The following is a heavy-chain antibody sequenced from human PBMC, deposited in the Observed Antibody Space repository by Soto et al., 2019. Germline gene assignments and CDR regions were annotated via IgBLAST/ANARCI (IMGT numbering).Heavy chain of an antibody. CDR1: GYTLTELS. CDR2: FAPEDGET. D-gene: IGHD2-15*01. V-gene: IGHV1-24*01. J-gene: IGHJ4*02. CDR3: ATDLEDYFDS. Sequence: ASEKVSCMVSGYTLTELSMHWVRQAPGKGLEWMGGFAPEDGETIYAQRFQGRVTMTQDTATDTAYMELCSLRSEDAAEYCCATDLEDYFDSWGQGTLVTVSS.